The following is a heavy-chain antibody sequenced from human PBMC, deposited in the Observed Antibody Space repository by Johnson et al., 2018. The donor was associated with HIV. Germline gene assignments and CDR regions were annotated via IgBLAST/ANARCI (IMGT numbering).Heavy chain of an antibody. J-gene: IGHJ3*02. CDR2: IRYDGSNK. CDR3: VKEHGWGSFDI. Sequence: QMLLVESGGGVVQPGKSLTLSCVASGLSFSNFGIHWVRQAPGKGPEWVAFIRYDGSNKYYVDSVKGRFTVSRENAKNTVYLQMNSLRAEDTATYYCVKEHGWGSFDIWGQGTMVTVSS. V-gene: IGHV3-30*02. D-gene: IGHD3-16*01. CDR1: GLSFSNFG.